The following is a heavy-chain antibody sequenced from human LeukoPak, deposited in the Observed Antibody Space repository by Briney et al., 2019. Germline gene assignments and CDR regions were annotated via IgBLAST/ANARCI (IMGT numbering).Heavy chain of an antibody. Sequence: SETLSLTCTVSGGSFSSGSYYWSWIRQPAGKGLEWIGRIYTSGSTNYDPSLKSRVTISVDTSKNQFSLKLSSVTAADTAVYYCARGGGDWGFHQSDYWGQGTLVTVSS. CDR3: ARGGGDWGFHQSDY. D-gene: IGHD2-21*01. CDR1: GGSFSSGSYY. CDR2: IYTSGST. J-gene: IGHJ4*02. V-gene: IGHV4-61*02.